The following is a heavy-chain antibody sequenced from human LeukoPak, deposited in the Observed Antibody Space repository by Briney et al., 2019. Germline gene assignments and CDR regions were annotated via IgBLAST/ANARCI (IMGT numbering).Heavy chain of an antibody. V-gene: IGHV3-23*01. CDR1: GFTFNSYA. D-gene: IGHD6-25*01. CDR2: ISGSGGST. J-gene: IGHJ3*02. CDR3: AKALMGSGGAFDI. Sequence: EVSLRLSCAASGFTFNSYAMSWLPHAPGKGLEGVSAISGSGGSTYYADSVKGRFTISRDNSKNTLYLQMNSLRAEDTAVYYCAKALMGSGGAFDIWGQGTMVTVSS.